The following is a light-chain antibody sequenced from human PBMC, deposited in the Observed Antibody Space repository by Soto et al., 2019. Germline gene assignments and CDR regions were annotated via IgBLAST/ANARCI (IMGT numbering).Light chain of an antibody. Sequence: QSALTQPASVSGSPGQSITISCTGTSSDVGDYDCVSWYQQHPGKAPKLMIYEVSNRPSGVSNRFSGTKSGNTASLTISGLQAEDEAEYYCSSYTSSSTLRVFGSGTKVTVL. CDR1: SSDVGDYDC. V-gene: IGLV2-14*01. CDR3: SSYTSSSTLRV. J-gene: IGLJ1*01. CDR2: EVS.